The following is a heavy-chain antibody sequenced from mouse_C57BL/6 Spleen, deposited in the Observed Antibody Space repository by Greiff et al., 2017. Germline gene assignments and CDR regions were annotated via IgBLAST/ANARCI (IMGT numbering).Heavy chain of an antibody. CDR1: GFTFSSYG. J-gene: IGHJ4*01. D-gene: IGHD1-1*01. Sequence: EVQLVESGGDLVKPGGSLKLSCAASGFTFSSYGMSWVRPTPAKRLEWVATISSGGSYTYYPDSVKGRFTISRDNAKNTLYLQMSSLKSEDTAMYYCARRDYAPDAMDYWGQGTSVTGSS. CDR2: ISSGGSYT. CDR3: ARRDYAPDAMDY. V-gene: IGHV5-6*01.